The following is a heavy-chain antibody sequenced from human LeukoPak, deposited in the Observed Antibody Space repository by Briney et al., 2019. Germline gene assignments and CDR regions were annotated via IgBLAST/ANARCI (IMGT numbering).Heavy chain of an antibody. V-gene: IGHV1-69*05. D-gene: IGHD3-22*01. CDR3: ARDDPFYSDSSGGALT. J-gene: IGHJ3*01. CDR2: IIPKFGKA. CDR1: GGTFSRYG. Sequence: SVKVSCKPSGGTFSRYGITWVRQAPGQGLEWMGRIIPKFGKANYAQKFQGRVTITTDESTTTAYMEMISLRSEDTAVYYCARDDPFYSDSSGGALTWGQGTMVTVSS.